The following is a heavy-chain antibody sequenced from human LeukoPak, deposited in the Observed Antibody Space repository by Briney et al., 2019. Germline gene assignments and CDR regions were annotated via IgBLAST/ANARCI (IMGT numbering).Heavy chain of an antibody. V-gene: IGHV3-23*01. CDR1: GFTFSSYG. D-gene: IGHD3-10*01. Sequence: GGSLRLSCAASGFTFSSYGMSWVRQAPGKGLEWVSAISGSGGSTYYADSVKGRFTLSGDNSKNTLYLQMNRLRAEDTAVYYCAKMAFLITMVRGVPPNDYWGQGTLVTVSS. J-gene: IGHJ4*02. CDR3: AKMAFLITMVRGVPPNDY. CDR2: ISGSGGST.